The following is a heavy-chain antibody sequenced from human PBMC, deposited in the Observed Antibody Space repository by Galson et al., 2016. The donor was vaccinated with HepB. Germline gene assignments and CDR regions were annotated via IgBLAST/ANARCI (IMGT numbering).Heavy chain of an antibody. D-gene: IGHD6-19*01. CDR3: ARDDSGGWSND. J-gene: IGHJ4*02. CDR2: IYNSGST. V-gene: IGHV4-39*07. CDR1: GDSISSSSYY. Sequence: SETLSLTCNVSGDSISSSSYYWGWIRQPPGKGLEWIGNIYNSGSTYYNPSLKSRVTISLDASKNQFSLKLNSVTAADTAVYYCARDDSGGWSNDWGQGTLVTV.